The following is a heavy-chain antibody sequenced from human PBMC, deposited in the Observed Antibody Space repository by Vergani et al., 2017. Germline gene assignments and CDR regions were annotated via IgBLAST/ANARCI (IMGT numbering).Heavy chain of an antibody. D-gene: IGHD3-22*01. CDR3: TTDPNYYDSSGYEIYY. CDR1: GFTFSSYS. Sequence: EVQLVESGGGLVQPGGSLRLSCAASGFTFSSYSMNWVRQAPGKGLEWVGRIKSKTDGGTTDYAAPVKGRFTISRDDSKNTLYLQMNSLKTEDTAVYYCTTDPNYYDSSGYEIYYWGQGTLVTVSS. V-gene: IGHV3-15*07. CDR2: IKSKTDGGTT. J-gene: IGHJ4*02.